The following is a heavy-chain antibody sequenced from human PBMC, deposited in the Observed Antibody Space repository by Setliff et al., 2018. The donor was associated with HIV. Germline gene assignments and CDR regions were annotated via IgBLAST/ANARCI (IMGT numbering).Heavy chain of an antibody. D-gene: IGHD1-1*01. CDR3: SNWNTTVDADS. J-gene: IGHJ4*02. CDR2: IYYSGTT. Sequence: SETLSLTCTVSGGSISSRNYYWAWIRQPPGKGLEWIGTIYYSGTTHYNPSLNSRVIISVDTSKNQFSLNLNSVTAADTAVYYCSNWNTTVDADSWGQGTLVTVSS. CDR1: GGSISSRNYY. V-gene: IGHV4-39*01.